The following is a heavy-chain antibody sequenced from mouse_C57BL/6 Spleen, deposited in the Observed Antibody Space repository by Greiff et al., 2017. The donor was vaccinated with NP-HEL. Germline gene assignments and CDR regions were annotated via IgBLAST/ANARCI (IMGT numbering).Heavy chain of an antibody. CDR3: ARGWLLGYFDY. Sequence: QVQLQQPGAELVKPGASVKLSCKASGYTFTSYWMHWVKQRPGQGLEWIGMIHPNSGSTNYNVKFKSKATLTVDKSSSTAYMQLSSLTSEDSAVYYCARGWLLGYFDYWGQGTTLTVSS. D-gene: IGHD2-3*01. CDR1: GYTFTSYW. CDR2: IHPNSGST. V-gene: IGHV1-64*01. J-gene: IGHJ2*01.